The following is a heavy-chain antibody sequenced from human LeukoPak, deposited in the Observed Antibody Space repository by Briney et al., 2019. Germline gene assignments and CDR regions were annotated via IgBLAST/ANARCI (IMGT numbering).Heavy chain of an antibody. CDR3: SKDYEAYCGGDCYSFFDY. Sequence: PGGSLRLSCAASGVTFINYAMSWVRQAPGKGLEWVSGISGSGGNTYYADSVKGRFTISRDNSKNTLYLQMNSLRAEDTAVYYCSKDYEAYCGGDCYSFFDYWGQGALVTVSS. D-gene: IGHD2-21*02. J-gene: IGHJ4*02. V-gene: IGHV3-23*01. CDR2: ISGSGGNT. CDR1: GVTFINYA.